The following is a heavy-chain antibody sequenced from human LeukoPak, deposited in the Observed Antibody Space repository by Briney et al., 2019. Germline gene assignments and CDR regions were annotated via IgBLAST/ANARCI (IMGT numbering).Heavy chain of an antibody. D-gene: IGHD3-9*01. CDR2: IKQDGSEK. V-gene: IGHV3-7*03. Sequence: GGSLRLSCAASGFTISSYSMNWVRQAPGKGLEWVANIKQDGSEKYYVDSVKGRFTISRDNAKNSLYLQMNSLRAEDTAVYYCAREPDYDILTGYYKGYSLGIDYWGQGTLVTVSS. CDR3: AREPDYDILTGYYKGYSLGIDY. J-gene: IGHJ4*02. CDR1: GFTISSYS.